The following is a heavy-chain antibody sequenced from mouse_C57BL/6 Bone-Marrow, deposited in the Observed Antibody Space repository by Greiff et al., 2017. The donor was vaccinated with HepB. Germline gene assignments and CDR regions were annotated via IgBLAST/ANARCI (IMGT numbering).Heavy chain of an antibody. CDR1: GYSITSGYY. V-gene: IGHV3-6*01. J-gene: IGHJ3*01. Sequence: EVKLQESGPGLVKPSQSLSLTCSVTGYSITSGYYWNWIRQFPGNKLEWMGYISYDGSNNYNPSLKNRISITRDTSKNQFFLKLNSVTTEDTATYYCARVRRLLQFAYWGQGTLVTVSA. CDR2: ISYDGSN. D-gene: IGHD2-3*01. CDR3: ARVRRLLQFAY.